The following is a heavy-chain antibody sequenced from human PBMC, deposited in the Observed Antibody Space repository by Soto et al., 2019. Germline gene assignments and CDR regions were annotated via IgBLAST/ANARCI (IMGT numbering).Heavy chain of an antibody. CDR3: VSSWGTYRYLDY. CDR1: GFTFSDHD. D-gene: IGHD3-16*01. J-gene: IGHJ4*02. CDR2: IRNKANGFTT. V-gene: IGHV3-72*01. Sequence: EVQLVESGGGLVQPGGTLRLSCAASGFTFSDHDVDWVRQAPGKGLELVGRIRNKANGFTTAYAASVKDRFISSRDDSKSSGYLQMSSLETEDTAVYDCVSSWGTYRYLDYFGQGPLLTVSS.